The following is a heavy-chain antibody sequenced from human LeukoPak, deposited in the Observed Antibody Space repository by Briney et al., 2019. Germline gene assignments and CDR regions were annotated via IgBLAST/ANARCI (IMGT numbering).Heavy chain of an antibody. V-gene: IGHV1-2*02. D-gene: IGHD5-18*01. J-gene: IGHJ4*02. CDR1: GYTFTGYY. CDR2: INPNSGGT. CDR3: ARGEWDTAMAPMDY. Sequence: ASVKVSCKASGYTFTGYYMHWVRQAPGQGLEWMGWINPNSGGTNYAQKFQGRVTMTRDTSISTAYMELSRLRSDDTAVYYCARGEWDTAMAPMDYWGQGTLVTVSS.